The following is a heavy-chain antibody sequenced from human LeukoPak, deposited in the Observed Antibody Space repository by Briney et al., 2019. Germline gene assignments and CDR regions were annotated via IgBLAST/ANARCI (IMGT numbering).Heavy chain of an antibody. CDR3: ARDLQELWELPYYFDY. CDR2: ISSSSSYI. V-gene: IGHV3-21*01. D-gene: IGHD5-18*01. J-gene: IGHJ4*02. Sequence: GGSLRLSCAASGFTFSSYNMNWVRQAPGKGLEWVSSISSSSSYIYYADSVKGRFTISRDNAKNSLYLQMNSLRAEDTAVYYCARDLQELWELPYYFDYWGQGTLVTVSS. CDR1: GFTFSSYN.